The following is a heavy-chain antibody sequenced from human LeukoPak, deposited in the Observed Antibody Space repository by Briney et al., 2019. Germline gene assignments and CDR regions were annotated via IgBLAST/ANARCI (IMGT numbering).Heavy chain of an antibody. Sequence: ASVTVSCKASGDTFTSFDINWVRQATGHGLEWMGWMNPNSGNTGYAQKFQGRVTMTRNTSISTAYMELSSLRSEDTAVYYCARGHSSSSPHFDYWGQGTLVTVSA. CDR1: GDTFTSFD. D-gene: IGHD6-6*01. CDR3: ARGHSSSSPHFDY. J-gene: IGHJ4*02. CDR2: MNPNSGNT. V-gene: IGHV1-8*01.